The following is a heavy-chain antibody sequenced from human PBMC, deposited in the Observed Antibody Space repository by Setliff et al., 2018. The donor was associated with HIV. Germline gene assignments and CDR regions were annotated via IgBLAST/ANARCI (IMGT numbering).Heavy chain of an antibody. Sequence: SETLSLTCVVSGDSIDNKYYWAWIRQPPGRGLEWIETVYHTGTAYYNSSLKSRVAISIDTSKNQFSLKLSSVTAADTAVYYCATSLITVPPDAFDIWGQGTMVTVSS. CDR1: GDSIDNKYY. J-gene: IGHJ3*02. CDR3: ATSLITVPPDAFDI. CDR2: VYHTGTA. D-gene: IGHD4-4*01. V-gene: IGHV4-38-2*01.